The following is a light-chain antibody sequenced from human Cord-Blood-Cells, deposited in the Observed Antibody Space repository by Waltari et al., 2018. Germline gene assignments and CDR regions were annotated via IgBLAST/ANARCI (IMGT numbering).Light chain of an antibody. V-gene: IGLV1-47*01. J-gene: IGLJ3*02. CDR2: RNN. Sequence: QSVLTQPPSASGTPGQRVTISCSGSSSNIGSNYVYWYQQLPGTAPKLLIYRNNQRPSGVPDRFSGFKSGTSASLAISGLRSEDEADYYCAVWDDSLSGWVFGGGTKLTVL. CDR1: SSNIGSNY. CDR3: AVWDDSLSGWV.